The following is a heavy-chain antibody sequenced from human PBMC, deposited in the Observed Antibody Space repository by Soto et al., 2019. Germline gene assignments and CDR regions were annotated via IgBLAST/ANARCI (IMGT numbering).Heavy chain of an antibody. CDR3: AGALPGIAVAGFDY. CDR1: GYTFTSYA. Sequence: ASVEVSCKASGYTFTSYAMDWVRQAPGQRLEWMGWINAGNGNTKYSQKFQGRVTITRDTSASTAYMELSSLRSEDTAVYYCAGALPGIAVAGFDYWGQGTLVTVSS. V-gene: IGHV1-3*01. CDR2: INAGNGNT. J-gene: IGHJ4*02. D-gene: IGHD6-19*01.